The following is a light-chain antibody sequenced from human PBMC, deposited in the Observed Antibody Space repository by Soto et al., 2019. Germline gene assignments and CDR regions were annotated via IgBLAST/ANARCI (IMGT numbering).Light chain of an antibody. CDR2: GAS. Sequence: EIVLTQSPATLSVSPGERATLSCRASQSVSSNYLAWYQQKPGQAPRLLIYGASSRATGIPDRFSGSGSGTEFTLIISSLQSEDFAVYYCQQYNNWPPSITFGQGTRLEIK. CDR3: QQYNNWPPSIT. CDR1: QSVSSN. V-gene: IGKV3D-15*01. J-gene: IGKJ5*01.